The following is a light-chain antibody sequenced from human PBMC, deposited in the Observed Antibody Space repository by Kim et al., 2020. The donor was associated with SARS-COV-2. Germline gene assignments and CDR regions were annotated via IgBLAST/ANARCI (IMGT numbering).Light chain of an antibody. V-gene: IGKV1-39*01. CDR2: AAS. Sequence: DIQMTQSPSSLSASVGDRVTITCRASQNINRYLNWYQQKPGRAPKFLIYAASSLQSGVPSRFSGSGSGTDFTLTISSLQPEDFATYYCQESHSGYYTFGQGTKLEI. CDR1: QNINRY. J-gene: IGKJ2*01. CDR3: QESHSGYYT.